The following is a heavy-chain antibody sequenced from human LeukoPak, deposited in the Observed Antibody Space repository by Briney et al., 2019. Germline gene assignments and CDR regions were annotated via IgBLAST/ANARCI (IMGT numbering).Heavy chain of an antibody. CDR1: GFTFSSYA. J-gene: IGHJ4*02. Sequence: GRSLRLSCAASGFTFSSYAMHWVRQAPGKGLEWVAVISYDGSNKYYADSVKGRFTISRDNSKNTLYLQMNSLRAEDTAVYYCAREPGIAASRGLLLYWGQGTLVTVSS. D-gene: IGHD6-13*01. CDR3: AREPGIAASRGLLLY. V-gene: IGHV3-30-3*01. CDR2: ISYDGSNK.